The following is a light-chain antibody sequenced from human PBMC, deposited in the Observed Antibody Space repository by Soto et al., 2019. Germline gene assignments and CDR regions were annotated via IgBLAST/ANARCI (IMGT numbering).Light chain of an antibody. V-gene: IGKV3-20*01. CDR2: AAS. J-gene: IGKJ5*01. CDR3: QQYGYSPIT. CDR1: QSVSSSH. Sequence: EIVLTQSTGTLSLSPGEIATLSCIAIQSVSSSHLAWYQHKPGQAPRLLIYAASSRATGSPDRFSGGGSGTDFTLTISRLEPEDFAVYYCQQYGYSPITFGQGTRLEIK.